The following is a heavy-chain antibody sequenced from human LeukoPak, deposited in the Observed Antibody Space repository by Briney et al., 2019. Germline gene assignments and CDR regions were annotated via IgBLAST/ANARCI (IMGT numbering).Heavy chain of an antibody. J-gene: IGHJ4*02. V-gene: IGHV3-30*04. D-gene: IGHD5-18*01. CDR1: GFTFSTYA. Sequence: GGSLRLSCAASGFTFSTYAMHWVRQAPGKGLEWVAVISYDGSIKYCGDSVKGRFTISRDNYKNTLYLQMNSLRAEDTAVYYCARDTGYSSGYYFDYWGQGTLVTVSS. CDR3: ARDTGYSSGYYFDY. CDR2: ISYDGSIK.